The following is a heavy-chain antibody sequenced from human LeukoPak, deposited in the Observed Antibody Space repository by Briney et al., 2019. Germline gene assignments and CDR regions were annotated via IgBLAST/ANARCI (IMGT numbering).Heavy chain of an antibody. CDR2: ISSSGSTI. J-gene: IGHJ6*03. D-gene: IGHD4-11*01. Sequence: QPGGSLRLSCAASGFTFSSYEMNWVRQAPGKGLEWVSYISSSGSTIYYADSVKGRFTISRDNAKNSLYLQMNSLRAEDTAVYHCARPYRYYYYYMDVWGKGTTVTVSS. V-gene: IGHV3-48*03. CDR3: ARPYRYYYYYMDV. CDR1: GFTFSSYE.